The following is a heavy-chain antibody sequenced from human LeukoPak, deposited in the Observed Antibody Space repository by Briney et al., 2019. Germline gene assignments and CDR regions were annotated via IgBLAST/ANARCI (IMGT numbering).Heavy chain of an antibody. CDR3: ARSARGVIFDV. J-gene: IGHJ6*02. CDR1: GFIFSRYG. D-gene: IGHD3-10*01. Sequence: GGSLRLSCAASGFIFSRYGIHWVRQAPGKGLEWVAVVSYDGTETKYADSVKGRLNLSRDNSKNTVYLQMNSLTFEDTAVYYCARSARGVIFDVWGQGTTVTVSS. V-gene: IGHV3-30*03. CDR2: VSYDGTET.